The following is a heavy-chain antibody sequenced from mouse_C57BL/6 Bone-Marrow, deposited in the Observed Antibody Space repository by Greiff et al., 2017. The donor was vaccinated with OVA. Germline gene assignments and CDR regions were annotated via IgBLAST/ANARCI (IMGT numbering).Heavy chain of an antibody. V-gene: IGHV5-6*01. Sequence: EVKLMESGGDLVKPGGSLKLSCAASGFTFSSYGMSWVRQTPDKRLEWVATISSGGSYTYYPDSVKGRFTISRDNAKNTLYLQMSSLKSEDTAMDYCARLNFAWFAYWGQGTLVTVSA. CDR2: ISSGGSYT. CDR3: ARLNFAWFAY. CDR1: GFTFSSYG. J-gene: IGHJ3*01.